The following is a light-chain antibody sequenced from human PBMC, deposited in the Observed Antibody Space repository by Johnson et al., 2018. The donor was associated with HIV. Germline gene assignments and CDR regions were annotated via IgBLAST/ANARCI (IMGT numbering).Light chain of an antibody. J-gene: IGLJ1*01. Sequence: QPVLTQPPSMSAAPGQKVTISCSGSSSNIGNNYVSWYQQLPGTAPKLLIYDNNKRPSGIPDRFSGSKSGTSATLGITGLQTGDEADYYCGTWDSSLSAYVFGTGTTVIVL. CDR2: DNN. V-gene: IGLV1-51*01. CDR3: GTWDSSLSAYV. CDR1: SSNIGNNY.